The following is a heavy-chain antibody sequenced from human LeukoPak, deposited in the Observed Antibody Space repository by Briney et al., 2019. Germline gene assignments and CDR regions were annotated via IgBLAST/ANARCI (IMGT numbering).Heavy chain of an antibody. CDR3: ARVLAGGAFDI. CDR2: LNPNSGDT. V-gene: IGHV1-8*01. Sequence: ASVKVSCKASGYTFTTYDISWVRQATGQGLEWLGYLNPNSGDTGYAQKFQGRVTMTRSTSISTAYMELSSLRSEDTAMYYCARVLAGGAFDIWGQGTMVTVSS. D-gene: IGHD7-27*01. J-gene: IGHJ3*02. CDR1: GYTFTTYD.